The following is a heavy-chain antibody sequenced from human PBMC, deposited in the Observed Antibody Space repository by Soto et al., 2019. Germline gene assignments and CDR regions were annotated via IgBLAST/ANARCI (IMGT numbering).Heavy chain of an antibody. CDR3: ARSGPAGGY. J-gene: IGHJ4*02. CDR2: ISAYNGNT. D-gene: IGHD3-10*01. CDR1: GYTFTSYA. V-gene: IGHV1-18*01. Sequence: QVQLVQSGAEVKKPGASVKVSCKASGYTFTSYAISWVRQAPGQGLEWMGWISAYNGNTNYAQKLPGRGTMTPDPSTTTAYLELRSLGSDDTAVYYCARSGPAGGYWGQGTLVTVSS.